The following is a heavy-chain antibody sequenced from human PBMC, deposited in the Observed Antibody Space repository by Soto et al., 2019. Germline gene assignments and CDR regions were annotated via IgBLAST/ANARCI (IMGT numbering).Heavy chain of an antibody. CDR3: ARDGNRGYDMDV. CDR1: GFTFSTYK. Sequence: EVQVVESGGGLVQPGGSLRLSCEGSGFTFSTYKMDWVRQAPGKGLEWVSYMSNTGRTIFYADSVRGRFTISRDNAKNALFLQMNSLRDDDTAVYYCARDGNRGYDMDVWGQGTTVTVSS. J-gene: IGHJ6*02. V-gene: IGHV3-48*02. CDR2: MSNTGRTI.